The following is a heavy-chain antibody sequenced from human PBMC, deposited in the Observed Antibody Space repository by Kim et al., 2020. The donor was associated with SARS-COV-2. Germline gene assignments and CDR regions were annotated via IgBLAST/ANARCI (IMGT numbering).Heavy chain of an antibody. Sequence: GESLKISCQASGYNFTNYWVAWVRQVPGKGLEWMGYIYPGDADTKYGPSFRGLVTISADNSNTTAYLQRNSLKASDTAMYYCARGNVYRDYDFWGQGTLV. J-gene: IGHJ4*02. CDR2: IYPGDADT. CDR1: GYNFTNYW. D-gene: IGHD4-17*01. CDR3: ARGNVYRDYDF. V-gene: IGHV5-51*01.